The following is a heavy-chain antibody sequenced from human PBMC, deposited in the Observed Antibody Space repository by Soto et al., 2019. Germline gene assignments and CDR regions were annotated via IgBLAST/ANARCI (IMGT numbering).Heavy chain of an antibody. V-gene: IGHV3-30-3*01. Sequence: QVQLVESGGGVVQPERSLRLSCAASGFTFSSYAMHWVRQAPGKGLEWVAVISYDGSNKYYADSVKGRFTISRDNSKNTLYLQMNSLRAEDTAVYYCASLYDSSGIDAFDIWGQGTMVTVSS. D-gene: IGHD3-22*01. J-gene: IGHJ3*02. CDR1: GFTFSSYA. CDR3: ASLYDSSGIDAFDI. CDR2: ISYDGSNK.